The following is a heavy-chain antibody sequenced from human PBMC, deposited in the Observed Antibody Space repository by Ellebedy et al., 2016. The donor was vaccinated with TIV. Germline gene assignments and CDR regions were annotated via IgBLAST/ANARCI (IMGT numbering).Heavy chain of an antibody. J-gene: IGHJ6*02. Sequence: SETLSLTCTVSGGSISSYYWSWIRQPPGKGLEWIGYIYYSGSTNYNPSLKSRVPISVDTSKNQFSLKLSSVTAADTAVYYCARADYDMRLDVWGQGTTVTVSS. CDR3: ARADYDMRLDV. CDR2: IYYSGST. V-gene: IGHV4-59*08. CDR1: GGSISSYY. D-gene: IGHD3-9*01.